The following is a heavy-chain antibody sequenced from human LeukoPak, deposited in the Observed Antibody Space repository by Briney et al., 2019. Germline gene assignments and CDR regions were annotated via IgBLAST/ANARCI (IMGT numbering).Heavy chain of an antibody. D-gene: IGHD3-10*01. CDR3: ATNILVRDIINWFDP. CDR2: IKPDSGGT. Sequence: ASVTVSCKASGYSFADYYIHWVRQAPGQGLEWMGWIKPDSGGTRSAQKFQGRVTMTTDTSISTAYMELSSLRYDDTAVYYCATNILVRDIINWFDPWGQGTLVTVSS. J-gene: IGHJ5*02. CDR1: GYSFADYY. V-gene: IGHV1-2*02.